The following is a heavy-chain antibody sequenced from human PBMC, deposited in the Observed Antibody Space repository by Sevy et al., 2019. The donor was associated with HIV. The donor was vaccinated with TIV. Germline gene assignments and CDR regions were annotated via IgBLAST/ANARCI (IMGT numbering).Heavy chain of an antibody. CDR2: IRRKAFGGTT. J-gene: IGHJ4*02. CDR1: GFIYGDYA. CDR3: TRGGSMTILSPWDY. D-gene: IGHD3-3*01. Sequence: GGFLRLSCIASGFIYGDYAMNWVRQAPGKGLEWVGFIRRKAFGGTTQYAASVKGRFTISRDDSKIIAYLQMNSLKTEDTAVYYCTRGGSMTILSPWDYWGQGTLVTVSS. V-gene: IGHV3-49*04.